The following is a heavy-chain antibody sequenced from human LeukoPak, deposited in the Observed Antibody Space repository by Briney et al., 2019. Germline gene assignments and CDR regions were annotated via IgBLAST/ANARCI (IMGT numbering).Heavy chain of an antibody. CDR3: AREGSGYSVDY. V-gene: IGHV4-38-2*02. Sequence: SETLSLTCTVSGYSISSGYFWGWIRPPPGKGLEWIGTIYNSGSTYYNASLESRVTISVDTSKNQFSLKLSSVTAADTAVYYCAREGSGYSVDYWDQGTLVTVSS. CDR1: GYSISSGYF. CDR2: IYNSGST. J-gene: IGHJ4*02. D-gene: IGHD3-22*01.